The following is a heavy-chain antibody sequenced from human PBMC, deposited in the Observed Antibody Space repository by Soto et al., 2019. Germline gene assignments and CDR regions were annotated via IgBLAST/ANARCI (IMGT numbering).Heavy chain of an antibody. Sequence: TLSLTCTVSGGSISSGGYYWSWIRQHPGKGLEWIGYINHSGSTNYNPSLKSRVTISVDTSKNQFSLKLSSVTAADTAVYYCARGRHTTMVRGVMFYYWGQGTLVTVSS. J-gene: IGHJ4*02. D-gene: IGHD3-10*01. V-gene: IGHV4-31*03. CDR2: INHSGST. CDR3: ARGRHTTMVRGVMFYY. CDR1: GGSISSGGYY.